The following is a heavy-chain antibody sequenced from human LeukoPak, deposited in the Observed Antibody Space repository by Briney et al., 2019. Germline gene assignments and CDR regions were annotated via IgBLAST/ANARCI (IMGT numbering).Heavy chain of an antibody. Sequence: PGGSLRLSCAASGFTVSSNYMSWVRQAPGKGLEWVSVIYSGGSTYYAGSVKGRFTISRDNSKNTLYLQMNSLRAEDTAVYYCAVGLYSSWYYFDYWGQGTLVTVSS. CDR3: AVGLYSSWYYFDY. CDR2: IYSGGST. D-gene: IGHD6-13*01. CDR1: GFTVSSNY. J-gene: IGHJ4*02. V-gene: IGHV3-53*01.